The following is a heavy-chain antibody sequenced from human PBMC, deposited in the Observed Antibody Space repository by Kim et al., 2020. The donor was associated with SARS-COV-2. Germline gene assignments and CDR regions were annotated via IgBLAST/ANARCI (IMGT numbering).Heavy chain of an antibody. V-gene: IGHV3-7*03. J-gene: IGHJ4*02. CDR3: ARGYCSSNRCYAFDY. CDR1: EFTFSSYW. Sequence: GGSLRLSCAASEFTFSSYWMSWVRQAPGKGLEWVANIKQDGSEKYYVDSVTGQFTISRDNAKNSLYLQMSSLGGEDTAVYYCARGYCSSNRCYAFDYWGQGTLVTVSS. CDR2: IKQDGSEK. D-gene: IGHD2-2*01.